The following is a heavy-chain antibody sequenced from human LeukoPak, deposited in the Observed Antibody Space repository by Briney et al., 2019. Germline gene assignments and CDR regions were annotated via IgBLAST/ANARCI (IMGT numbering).Heavy chain of an antibody. CDR1: GFTFSSYG. V-gene: IGHV3-23*01. Sequence: GGSLRLSCAASGFTFSSYGMSWVRQAPGKGLEWVSAISGSGGSTYYADSVKGRFTISRDNSKDTLYLQMNSLRAEDTAVYYCAKGAIAVAGTSRHYYYYMDVWGKGTTVTISS. J-gene: IGHJ6*03. D-gene: IGHD6-19*01. CDR2: ISGSGGST. CDR3: AKGAIAVAGTSRHYYYYMDV.